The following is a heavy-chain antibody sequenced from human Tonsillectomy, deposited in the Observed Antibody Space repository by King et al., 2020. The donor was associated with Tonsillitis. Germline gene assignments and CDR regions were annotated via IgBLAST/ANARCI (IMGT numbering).Heavy chain of an antibody. V-gene: IGHV3-30*04. Sequence: VQLGVSGRGVIQPGRSLRLSCAASGFIFRNYGMHWVRQAPGKGLEWLALMSFDGSYEYYAASVKGRFSISRDNSQNTLYLHMNSLRADDTAVYYCAREWHGGSCYPDYWGQGTLVTVPS. CDR1: GFIFRNYG. CDR2: MSFDGSYE. CDR3: AREWHGGSCYPDY. J-gene: IGHJ4*02. D-gene: IGHD2-15*01.